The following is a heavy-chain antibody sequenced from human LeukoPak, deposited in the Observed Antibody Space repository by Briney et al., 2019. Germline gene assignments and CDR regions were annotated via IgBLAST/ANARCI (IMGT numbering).Heavy chain of an antibody. CDR1: GFTFSGYD. D-gene: IGHD1-26*01. Sequence: GGSLRLSCAASGFTFSGYDMHGVRHATGKGLEWVSAIGTAGDTYYPGSVKGRFTISRENAKNSLYLQMNSLGAGDTAVYYCARGGRWGATGGYNWFDPWGQGTLVTVSS. V-gene: IGHV3-13*04. CDR3: ARGGRWGATGGYNWFDP. CDR2: IGTAGDT. J-gene: IGHJ5*02.